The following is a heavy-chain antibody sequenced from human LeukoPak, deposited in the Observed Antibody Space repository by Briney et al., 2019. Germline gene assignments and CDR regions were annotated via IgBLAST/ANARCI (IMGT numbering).Heavy chain of an antibody. Sequence: SETLSLTCTVSGGSISSYYWSWIRQTPGKGLEWIGYIYYSGSTNYNPSLKSRVTISVDTSKNQFSLKLSSVTAADTAVYYCARHVWLQPFDYWGQGPLVTVSS. CDR2: IYYSGST. CDR1: GGSISSYY. V-gene: IGHV4-59*08. D-gene: IGHD3-9*01. J-gene: IGHJ4*02. CDR3: ARHVWLQPFDY.